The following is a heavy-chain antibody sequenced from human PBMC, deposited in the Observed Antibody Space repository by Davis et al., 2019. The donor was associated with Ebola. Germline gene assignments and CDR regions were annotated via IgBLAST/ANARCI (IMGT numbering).Heavy chain of an antibody. CDR3: SEQGFRGHNYFDS. CDR1: GGTFNGYT. Sequence: AASVKVSCKASGGTFNGYTFSWVRQAPGQGLEWMGRIKPILGVADYAQNFQGRVTITADKSTVTVYLKLSSLRSEDTAVYYCSEQGFRGHNYFDSWGQGTLVTVSS. J-gene: IGHJ4*02. CDR2: IKPILGVA. D-gene: IGHD1/OR15-1a*01. V-gene: IGHV1-69*02.